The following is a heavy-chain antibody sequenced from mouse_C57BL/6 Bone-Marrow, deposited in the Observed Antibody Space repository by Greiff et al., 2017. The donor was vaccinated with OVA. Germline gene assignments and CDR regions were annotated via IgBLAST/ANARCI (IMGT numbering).Heavy chain of an antibody. J-gene: IGHJ1*03. CDR3: AILSLRPVNFDV. V-gene: IGHV14-2*01. D-gene: IGHD1-1*01. CDR1: GFNIKDYY. Sequence: EVKLQESGAELVKPGASVKLSCTASGFNIKDYYMHWVKQRTEQGLEWIGRIDPEDGETKYAPKFQGKATITADTSSNTAYLQLSSLTSEDTAVYYCAILSLRPVNFDVWGTGTTVTVSS. CDR2: IDPEDGET.